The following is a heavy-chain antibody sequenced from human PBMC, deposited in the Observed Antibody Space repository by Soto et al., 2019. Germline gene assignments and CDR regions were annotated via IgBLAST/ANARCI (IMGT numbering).Heavy chain of an antibody. Sequence: VQLVESGGGLVQPGRSLRLSCAASGFTFADYAMHWVRQAPGKGLEWVSGISWNSGTIGYAASVQGRFTISRDNAKNSLYLQMSSLRPEDTAVYYCTREALGFDPWGQGSLVTVSS. CDR2: ISWNSGTI. V-gene: IGHV3-9*01. CDR1: GFTFADYA. CDR3: TREALGFDP. J-gene: IGHJ5*02.